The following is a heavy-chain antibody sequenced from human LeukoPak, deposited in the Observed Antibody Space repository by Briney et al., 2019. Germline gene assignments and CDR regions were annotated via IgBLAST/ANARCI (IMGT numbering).Heavy chain of an antibody. V-gene: IGHV3-49*04. CDR3: TRGTGAPSY. D-gene: IGHD3-10*01. CDR2: IRMTADGGTQ. J-gene: IGHJ4*02. Sequence: GGSLRLSCTGSGFTFGDYPISWARQAPGKGLEWVGFIRMTADGGTQEYAAAVKGRFIISRDDSKSSAYLQMNSLKSEDTAFYYCTRGTGAPSYWGQGTLVTVSS. CDR1: GFTFGDYP.